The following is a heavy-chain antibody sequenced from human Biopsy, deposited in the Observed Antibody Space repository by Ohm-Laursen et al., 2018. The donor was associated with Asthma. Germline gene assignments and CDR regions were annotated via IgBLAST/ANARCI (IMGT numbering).Heavy chain of an antibody. CDR2: ISKDASTQ. J-gene: IGHJ3*02. Sequence: LSLTCAASGFSFSNFAIHWVRQAPGKGLEWVGVISKDASTQDYADSVKGRFTMARDNSKNTLDLQMNSLREEDTAVYYCVRDGTDDAFDIWGQGTVVSVSS. V-gene: IGHV3-30*01. CDR3: VRDGTDDAFDI. CDR1: GFSFSNFA. D-gene: IGHD1-1*01.